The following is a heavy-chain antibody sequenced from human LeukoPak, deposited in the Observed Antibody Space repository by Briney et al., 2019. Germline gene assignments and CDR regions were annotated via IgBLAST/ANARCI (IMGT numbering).Heavy chain of an antibody. CDR1: GGSFSGYY. CDR3: ARRSNYYGSGSYYNVPNWFDP. V-gene: IGHV4-34*12. Sequence: PSETLSLTSAVYGGSFSGYYWSWIRQPPGKGVEWIGEIIHSGSTNYNPSLKSRVTISVDTSKNQFSLKLSSVTAADTAVYYCARRSNYYGSGSYYNVPNWFDPWGQGTLVTVSS. D-gene: IGHD3-10*01. J-gene: IGHJ5*02. CDR2: IIHSGST.